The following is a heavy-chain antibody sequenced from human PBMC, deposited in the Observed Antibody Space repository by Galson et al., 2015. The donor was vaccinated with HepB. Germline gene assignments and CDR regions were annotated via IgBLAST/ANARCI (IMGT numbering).Heavy chain of an antibody. CDR1: VSTFTSYG. Sequence: SVKVSCKASVSTFTSYGISWVRQAPGQGLEWMGWISGYNGNTNYAQKLQGRVTMTTDTSTSTAYMELRSLRSDDTAVYYCARGWESSGYRLDAFDIWGQGTMVTVSS. J-gene: IGHJ3*02. V-gene: IGHV1-18*01. CDR3: ARGWESSGYRLDAFDI. D-gene: IGHD3-22*01. CDR2: ISGYNGNT.